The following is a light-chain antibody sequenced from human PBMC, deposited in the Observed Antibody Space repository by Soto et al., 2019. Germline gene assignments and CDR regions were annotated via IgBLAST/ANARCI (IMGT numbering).Light chain of an antibody. V-gene: IGKV1-5*03. J-gene: IGKJ1*01. CDR3: QQYSSYSWT. Sequence: DIQMTQSPSTLSASVGDRVTITCRASQSISSWLAWYQQKPGKAPKLLIYKASSLESGVPSRFSGSGSGTEFTLTISSLQPDEFATYYCQQYSSYSWTFGQGTKVEIK. CDR2: KAS. CDR1: QSISSW.